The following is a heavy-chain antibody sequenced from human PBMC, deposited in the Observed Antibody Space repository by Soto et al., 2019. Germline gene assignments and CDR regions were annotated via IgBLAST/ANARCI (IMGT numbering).Heavy chain of an antibody. Sequence: EVQLLGSGGGLVQPGGSLRLSCAASGFTFSSYAMSWVRQAPGKGLEWVSGISGSGVSTYYADSVKGRFTISRDNSKSTLYLQMNSLRAEDTAVYYCAKDRERIATRSLDYWGQGTLVTVSS. CDR3: AKDRERIATRSLDY. J-gene: IGHJ4*02. CDR1: GFTFSSYA. CDR2: ISGSGVST. D-gene: IGHD6-6*01. V-gene: IGHV3-23*01.